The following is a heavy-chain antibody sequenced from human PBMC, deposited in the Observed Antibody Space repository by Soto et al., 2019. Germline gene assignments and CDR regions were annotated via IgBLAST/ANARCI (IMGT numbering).Heavy chain of an antibody. D-gene: IGHD4-4*01. CDR2: INQDGSEK. CDR3: ARDYSNPRGRFDP. J-gene: IGHJ5*02. Sequence: GGSLRLSCGVSGFTSSGYWMTWVRQAPGKGLEWVANINQDGSEKYYVDSVKGRFTISRDNAKNSLYLQMNSPRAEDTAIYYCARDYSNPRGRFDPWGQGTLVTVSS. CDR1: GFTSSGYW. V-gene: IGHV3-7*01.